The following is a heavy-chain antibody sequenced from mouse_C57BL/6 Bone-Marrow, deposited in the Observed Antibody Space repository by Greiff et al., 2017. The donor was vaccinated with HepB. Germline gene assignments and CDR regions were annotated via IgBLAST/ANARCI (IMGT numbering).Heavy chain of an antibody. D-gene: IGHD2-2*01. J-gene: IGHJ2*01. Sequence: VQLKQSVAELVRPGASVKLSCTASGFNIKNTYMHWVKQSPEQGLEWIGRIDPANGNTKYAPKFQGKATITADTSYNTAYLQLSSLTSEDTAIYYCARWDMVTTRGYFDYWGQGTTLTVSS. CDR2: IDPANGNT. V-gene: IGHV14-3*01. CDR1: GFNIKNTY. CDR3: ARWDMVTTRGYFDY.